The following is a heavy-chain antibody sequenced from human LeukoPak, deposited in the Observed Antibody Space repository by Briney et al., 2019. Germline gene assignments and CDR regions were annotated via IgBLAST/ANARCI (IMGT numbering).Heavy chain of an antibody. Sequence: PSETLSLTCAVAGGSMRNYYWSCIRQPPGKVLEWIGYTYDRGSSSYNPSLRSRVSISIDTPKNQFSLNLSPVTAADTAVYYCARGWSSSWYYFDFWGKGTLVTVFS. CDR2: TYDRGSS. CDR3: ARGWSSSWYYFDF. V-gene: IGHV4-59*01. J-gene: IGHJ4*02. D-gene: IGHD2-15*01. CDR1: GGSMRNYY.